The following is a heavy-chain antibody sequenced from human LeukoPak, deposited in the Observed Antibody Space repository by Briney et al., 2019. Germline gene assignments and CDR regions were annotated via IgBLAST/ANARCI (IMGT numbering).Heavy chain of an antibody. CDR1: GGSIRSGGIY. CDR3: GDGSSINWFFY. CDR2: SSSSGTT. Sequence: SETLSLTCTVSGGSIRSGGIYWGWIRRPPGKGLEWIGSSSSSGTTYYNPSLKNRVTMSLDTTNNQFSLRLTSLTAADTAVYCAGDGSSINWFFYWGQGTLVTVSS. D-gene: IGHD1-1*01. J-gene: IGHJ4*02. V-gene: IGHV4-39*07.